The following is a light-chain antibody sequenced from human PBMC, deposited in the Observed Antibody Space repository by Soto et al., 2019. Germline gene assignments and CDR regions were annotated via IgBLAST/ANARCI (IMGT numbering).Light chain of an antibody. CDR3: QQRSNWPWT. J-gene: IGKJ1*01. CDR2: DAS. V-gene: IGKV3-11*01. Sequence: EIVLTQSPATLSLSPGERATLSCRARQSVSSYLAWYQQKPGQAPRLLIYDASNRATGIPARFSGSGSGTDFTLTISSLEPEDFAVYSCQQRSNWPWTFGEGTKVEI. CDR1: QSVSSY.